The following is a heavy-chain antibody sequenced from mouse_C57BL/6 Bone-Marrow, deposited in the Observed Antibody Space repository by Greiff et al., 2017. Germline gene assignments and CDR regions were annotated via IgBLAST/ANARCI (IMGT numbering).Heavy chain of an antibody. CDR2: IHPNSGST. CDR3: AQGLDSSGYDY. D-gene: IGHD3-2*02. V-gene: IGHV1-64*01. Sequence: QVQLQQPGAELVKPGASVKLSCKASGYTFTSYWMHWVKQRPGQGLEWIGMIHPNSGSTNYNEKFKSKATLTVDKSSSTAYMQHSSLTSEDSAVYYCAQGLDSSGYDYWGQGTTLTVSS. J-gene: IGHJ2*01. CDR1: GYTFTSYW.